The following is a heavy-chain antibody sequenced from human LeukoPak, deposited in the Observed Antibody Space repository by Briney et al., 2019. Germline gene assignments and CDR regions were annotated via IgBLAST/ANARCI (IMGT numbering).Heavy chain of an antibody. V-gene: IGHV3-23*01. Sequence: QPGGSLRLSCAASGFTFSSYAMSWVRQAPGKGLEWVSAISGSGGSTYYADSVKGRFTISRDNSKNTLYLQMNSLRAEDTAVYYCAKDFAYCSGGSCYRGAFDIWGQGTMVTVSS. CDR3: AKDFAYCSGGSCYRGAFDI. CDR1: GFTFSSYA. CDR2: ISGSGGST. D-gene: IGHD2-15*01. J-gene: IGHJ3*02.